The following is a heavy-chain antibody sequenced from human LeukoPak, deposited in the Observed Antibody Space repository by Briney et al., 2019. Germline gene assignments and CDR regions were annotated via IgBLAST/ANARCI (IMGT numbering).Heavy chain of an antibody. Sequence: GGSLRLSCAASGFTASSNYMSWVRQAPGKGLEWVSVIYSGGSTYYADSVKGRFTISRDNSKNTLYLQMNSLRAEDTAVYYCARGAQGYGYVYYFDYWGQGTLVTVSS. D-gene: IGHD5-18*01. V-gene: IGHV3-53*01. CDR1: GFTASSNY. CDR2: IYSGGST. CDR3: ARGAQGYGYVYYFDY. J-gene: IGHJ4*02.